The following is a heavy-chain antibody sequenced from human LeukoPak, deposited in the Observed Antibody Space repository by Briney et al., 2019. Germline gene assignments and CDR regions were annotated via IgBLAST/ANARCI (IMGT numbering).Heavy chain of an antibody. D-gene: IGHD6-13*01. CDR3: AREGSSWYFFRVFDY. CDR1: GFTFSSYS. J-gene: IGHJ4*02. V-gene: IGHV3-21*01. Sequence: NPGGSLRLSCAASGFTFSSYSMNWVRQAPGKGLEWVSSISSSSSYIYYADSVKGRFTISRDNAKNSLYLQMNSLRAEDTAVYYCAREGSSWYFFRVFDYWGQGTLVTVSS. CDR2: ISSSSSYI.